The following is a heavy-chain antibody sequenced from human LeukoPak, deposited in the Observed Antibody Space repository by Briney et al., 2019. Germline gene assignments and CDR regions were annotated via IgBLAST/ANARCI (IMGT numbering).Heavy chain of an antibody. V-gene: IGHV4-59*01. CDR1: GGSINNYY. J-gene: IGHJ4*02. CDR3: ARGKGEYSGTYDLGY. D-gene: IGHD1-26*01. CDR2: IYSSGST. Sequence: PSETLSLTCTVSGGSINNYYWSWIRQPPGKGLEWIGYIYSSGSTNYNPSLKSRVTISLDTSKNQFSLKLNSVTAADTAVYYCARGKGEYSGTYDLGYWGQGTLVTVSS.